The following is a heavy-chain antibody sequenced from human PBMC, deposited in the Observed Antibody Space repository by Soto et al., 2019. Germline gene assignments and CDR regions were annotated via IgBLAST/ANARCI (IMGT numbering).Heavy chain of an antibody. J-gene: IGHJ5*02. CDR3: VRDGTKTLRDWFDP. V-gene: IGHV4-4*07. D-gene: IGHD1-1*01. CDR2: IYATGTT. Sequence: PSETLSLTCTVSGASISGFYWSWIRKSAGKGLEWIGRIYATGTTDYNPSLKSRVMMSVDTSKTQFSLKLRSVTAADTAVCYCVRDGTKTLRDWFDPWGQG. CDR1: GASISGFY.